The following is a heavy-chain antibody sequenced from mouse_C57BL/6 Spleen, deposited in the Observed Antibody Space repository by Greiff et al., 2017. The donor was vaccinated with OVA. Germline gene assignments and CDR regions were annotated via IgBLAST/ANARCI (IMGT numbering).Heavy chain of an antibody. J-gene: IGHJ2*01. CDR1: GYSFTDYH. V-gene: IGHV1-39*01. Sequence: EVQLQQSGPELVKPGASVTISCKASGYSFTDYHLNWVKQSNGKSLEWIGVINPNYGPTSYNQKFKGQATLTVDQSSSPAYMQLNSLTSEDSAVYYWARAPKLGRCDYWGQGTTRTGSS. D-gene: IGHD4-1*01. CDR2: INPNYGPT. CDR3: ARAPKLGRCDY.